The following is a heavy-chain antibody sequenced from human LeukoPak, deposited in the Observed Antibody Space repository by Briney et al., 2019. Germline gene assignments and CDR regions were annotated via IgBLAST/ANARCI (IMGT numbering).Heavy chain of an antibody. Sequence: PGGSLRLSCAASGFTFSSYWMSWVRQAPGKGLEWVANIKQDGSEKYYVDSVKGRFTISRDNAKNSLYLQMNSLRAEDTAVYYCAREWELPYWYFDLWGRGTLVTVSS. D-gene: IGHD1-26*01. CDR1: GFTFSSYW. V-gene: IGHV3-7*01. CDR3: AREWELPYWYFDL. CDR2: IKQDGSEK. J-gene: IGHJ2*01.